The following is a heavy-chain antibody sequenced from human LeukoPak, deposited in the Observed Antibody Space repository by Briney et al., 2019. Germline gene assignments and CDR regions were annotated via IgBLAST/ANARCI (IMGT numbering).Heavy chain of an antibody. J-gene: IGHJ4*02. D-gene: IGHD2-21*02. CDR3: AKGPHVEAGDGLTFDY. CDR2: IKQDGSEK. CDR1: GFTFSSYW. Sequence: PGGSLRLSCAASGFTFSSYWMSWVRQAPGKGLEWVANIKQDGSEKYYVDSVKGRFTISRDNAKNSLYLQMNSLRAEDTAVYYCAKGPHVEAGDGLTFDYWGQGTLVTVSS. V-gene: IGHV3-7*03.